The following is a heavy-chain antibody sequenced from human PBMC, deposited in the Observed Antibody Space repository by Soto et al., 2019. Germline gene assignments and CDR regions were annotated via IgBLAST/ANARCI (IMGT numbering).Heavy chain of an antibody. CDR2: IIPILGIA. CDR3: AKVSEMGSVTEGYYYYIDV. CDR1: GGTFSNYT. J-gene: IGHJ6*03. D-gene: IGHD3-10*01. V-gene: IGHV1-69*02. Sequence: QVQLVQSGAEVKKPGSSVKVSCKASGGTFSNYTISWVRQAPGQGLEWMGRIIPILGIANYAQKFQGRVTITADKSTNTAYMELSSLRSEDTAMYYCAKVSEMGSVTEGYYYYIDVWGKGTTVTVSS.